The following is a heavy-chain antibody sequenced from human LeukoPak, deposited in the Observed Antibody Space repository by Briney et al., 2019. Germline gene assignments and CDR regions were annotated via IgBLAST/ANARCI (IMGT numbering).Heavy chain of an antibody. CDR1: GFAFDDYT. V-gene: IGHV3-9*01. J-gene: IGHJ4*02. D-gene: IGHD6-19*01. CDR2: ISWNSGNK. Sequence: GGSLRLSCAASGFAFDDYTMHWVRQAPGKGLEWVSDISWNSGNKGYADSVKGRFTISRDNARNSLYLQMTSLRPEDTAFYYCAKALAVSGQGTDFWGQGTLVTVSS. CDR3: AKALAVSGQGTDF.